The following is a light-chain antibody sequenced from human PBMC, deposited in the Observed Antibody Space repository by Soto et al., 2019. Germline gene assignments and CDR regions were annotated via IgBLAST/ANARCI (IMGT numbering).Light chain of an antibody. V-gene: IGKV1-5*01. CDR3: QQYNGYSRT. CDR1: QSIGDS. J-gene: IGKJ1*01. CDR2: DVS. Sequence: DIQMTQSPSTLSASVGDRVIITCRASQSIGDSLAWYQQKPGKAPYLLISDVSSLERGVPSRFSGSGSGTEFTLTISSMQPDDFATFYCQQYNGYSRTFGQGTKVDIK.